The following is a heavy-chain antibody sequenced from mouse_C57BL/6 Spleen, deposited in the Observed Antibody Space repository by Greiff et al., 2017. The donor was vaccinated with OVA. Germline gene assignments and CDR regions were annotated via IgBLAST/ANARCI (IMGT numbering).Heavy chain of an antibody. J-gene: IGHJ2*01. CDR1: GYTFTSYS. CDR2: INPGGGYT. Sequence: VQLLQSGAELVKPGASVKLSCKASGYTFTSYSMHWVKQRPGQGLEWIGYINPGGGYTKYNPNFKDKATLTADKSSSTDYMQLSSLTYEDSAVYYCGSGYYDLYFDYWGQGTTVTVSA. V-gene: IGHV1-7*01. D-gene: IGHD1-1*01. CDR3: GSGYYDLYFDY.